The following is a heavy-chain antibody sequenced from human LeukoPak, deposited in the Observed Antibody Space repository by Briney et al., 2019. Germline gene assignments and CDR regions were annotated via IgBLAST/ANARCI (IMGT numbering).Heavy chain of an antibody. CDR3: ARIDYGDHYYYYYMDV. D-gene: IGHD4-17*01. V-gene: IGHV4-34*01. Sequence: SETLSLTCAVYGGSFSGYYWSWIRQPPGKGLEWIGEINHSGSTNYNPSLKSRVTISVDTSKNQFSLKLSSVTAADTAVYYCARIDYGDHYYYYYMDVWGKGTTVTVSS. CDR2: INHSGST. J-gene: IGHJ6*03. CDR1: GGSFSGYY.